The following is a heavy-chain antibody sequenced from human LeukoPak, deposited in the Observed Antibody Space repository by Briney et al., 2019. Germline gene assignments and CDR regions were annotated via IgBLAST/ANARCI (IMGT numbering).Heavy chain of an antibody. D-gene: IGHD3-10*01. CDR3: ATSGRYPPWALNWFDP. V-gene: IGHV4-39*01. CDR2: INFPGST. Sequence: NLSEPLPLTCFVSGGSLKCGRSCWGRTRRPRGEGLGGIGCINFPGSTYYNPSLKSRVTVSVDTSKNQFSLRLTSVTAADTAVYYCATSGRYPPWALNWFDPWGQGTLVTVSS. CDR1: GGSLKCGRSC. J-gene: IGHJ5*02.